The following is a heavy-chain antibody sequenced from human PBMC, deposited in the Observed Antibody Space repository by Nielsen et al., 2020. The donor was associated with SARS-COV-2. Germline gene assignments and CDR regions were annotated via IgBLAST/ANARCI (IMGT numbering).Heavy chain of an antibody. CDR3: ARREAAGHFDY. CDR2: ISYDGSNK. D-gene: IGHD6-13*01. V-gene: IGHV3-30-3*01. CDR1: GFTFSSYA. Sequence: GGSLRLSCAASGFTFSSYAMHWVRQAPGKGLEWVAVISYDGSNKYYADSVKGRFTISRDNSKNTLYLQMNSLRAEDTAVYYCARREAAGHFDYWDQGTLVTVSS. J-gene: IGHJ4*02.